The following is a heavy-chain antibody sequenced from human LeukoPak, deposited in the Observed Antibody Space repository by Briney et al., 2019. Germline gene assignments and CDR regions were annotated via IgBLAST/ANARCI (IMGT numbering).Heavy chain of an antibody. V-gene: IGHV3-30-3*01. J-gene: IGHJ5*01. CDR3: ARTGNSGYFDWLSPSDS. CDR2: ISYDESNR. Sequence: GGSLRLSRAPSVFTPSDYAMRWVRQDPGKGLECVAVISYDESNRYYADSVQGQFTISRDYSRNTLYLQMNSLSPEDTAVDYCARTGNSGYFDWLSPSDSWGQGTLVTVSS. D-gene: IGHD3-9*01. CDR1: VFTPSDYA.